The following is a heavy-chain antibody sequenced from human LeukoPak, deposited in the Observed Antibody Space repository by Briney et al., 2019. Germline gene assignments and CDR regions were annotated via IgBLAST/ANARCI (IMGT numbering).Heavy chain of an antibody. CDR2: LSWSGETV. CDR3: AKGDTSSAFPYFDF. CDR1: GFTFTDYA. Sequence: GGSLRLSCTTSGFTFTDYAMHWVRQVPGKGLEWVSGLSWSGETVGYAASVKGRFIISRDNAKKSLYLQMNSLSPEDTAFYYCAKGDTSSAFPYFDFWGQGTLVTVSS. V-gene: IGHV3-9*01. J-gene: IGHJ4*02. D-gene: IGHD6-13*01.